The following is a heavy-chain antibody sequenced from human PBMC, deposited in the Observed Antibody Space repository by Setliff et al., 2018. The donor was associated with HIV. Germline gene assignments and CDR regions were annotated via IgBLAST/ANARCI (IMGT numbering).Heavy chain of an antibody. CDR3: AGGSGGVVTRRFDY. D-gene: IGHD2-21*02. V-gene: IGHV4-4*07. CDR1: GGSISSYY. Sequence: KASETLSLTCTVSGGSISSYYWSWIRQPAGKGLEWIGRIYTSGSTNYNPSLKSRVTMSVDTSKNQFSLKLSSVTAADTAVYYCAGGSGGVVTRRFDYWGQGTLVTVSS. J-gene: IGHJ4*02. CDR2: IYTSGST.